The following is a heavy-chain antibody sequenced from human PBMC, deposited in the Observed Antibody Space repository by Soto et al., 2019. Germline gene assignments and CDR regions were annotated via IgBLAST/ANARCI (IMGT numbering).Heavy chain of an antibody. CDR3: AKDLTRQLTYWLDP. V-gene: IGHV1-2*02. CDR1: GFSFTGYY. J-gene: IGHJ5*02. CDR2: INAHSGGT. Sequence: ASVKVSCKASGFSFTGYYIHWLRQAPGQGLEWMGWINAHSGGTEYAQKFQGRVTLTRDTSISTAYMTLSSLRSDDTAIYYCAKDLTRQLTYWLDPWGQGTQVTVSS. D-gene: IGHD6-6*01.